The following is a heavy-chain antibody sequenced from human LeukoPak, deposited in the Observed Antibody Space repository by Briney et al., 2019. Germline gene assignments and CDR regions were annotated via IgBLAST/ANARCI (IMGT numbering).Heavy chain of an antibody. V-gene: IGHV1-69*04. CDR3: ARDPGVGSDTAMVFDY. CDR1: GGTFSSYA. Sequence: SVKVSCKASGGTFSSYAISWVRQAPGQGLEWMGRIIPILGIANYAQKFQGRVTITADKSTSTAYMELSSLRSADTAVYYCARDPGVGSDTAMVFDYWGQGTLVTVSS. D-gene: IGHD5-18*01. J-gene: IGHJ4*02. CDR2: IIPILGIA.